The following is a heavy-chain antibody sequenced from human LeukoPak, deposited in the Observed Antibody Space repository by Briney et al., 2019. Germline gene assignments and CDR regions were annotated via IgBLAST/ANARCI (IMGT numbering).Heavy chain of an antibody. CDR2: IHSGGST. V-gene: IGHV3-66*01. CDR1: GFTVSSKY. D-gene: IGHD5-18*01. CDR3: VIDPGNSDHYYYGMDV. Sequence: GGSLRLSCAASGFTVSSKYMNWVRQAPGKGLEWVSVIHSGGSTFYADSVKGRFTISRDNSKNTLYLQMNSLRPDDTAVYFCVIDPGNSDHYYYGMDVWGQGTTVTVSS. J-gene: IGHJ6*02.